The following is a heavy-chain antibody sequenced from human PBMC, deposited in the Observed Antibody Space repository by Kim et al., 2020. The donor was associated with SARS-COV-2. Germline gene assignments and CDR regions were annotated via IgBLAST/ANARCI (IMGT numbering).Heavy chain of an antibody. CDR2: IKQHGSEK. CDR1: GFSFSNHW. V-gene: IGHV3-7*03. Sequence: GGSLRLYCAASGFSFSNHWMTWVRQAPGRGPEWVANIKQHGSEKYYVGSVRGRFTISRDDAKNSLYLQMNSLRAEDTAIYYCARNNAMDVWGQGTTVTVSS. CDR3: ARNNAMDV. J-gene: IGHJ6*02.